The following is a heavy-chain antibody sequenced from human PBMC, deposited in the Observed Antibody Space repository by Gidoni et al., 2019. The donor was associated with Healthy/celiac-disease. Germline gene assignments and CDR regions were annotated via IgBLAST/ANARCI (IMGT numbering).Heavy chain of an antibody. Sequence: QVQLQQWGAGLLKPSETLSLTCAVYGGSFSGYYWSWIRQPPGKGLEWIGEINHSGSTNYNPTLKSRVTISVDTSKNQFSLKLSSVTAADTAVYYCARAGDYYGSGSYPHSYYYYYGMDVWGQGTTVTVSS. CDR2: INHSGST. CDR3: ARAGDYYGSGSYPHSYYYYYGMDV. J-gene: IGHJ6*02. CDR1: GGSFSGYY. V-gene: IGHV4-34*01. D-gene: IGHD3-10*01.